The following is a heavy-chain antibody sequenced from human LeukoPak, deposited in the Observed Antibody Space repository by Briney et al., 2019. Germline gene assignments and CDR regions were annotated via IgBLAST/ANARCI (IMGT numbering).Heavy chain of an antibody. Sequence: GGSLRLSCEASGFTFSSYAMSWVRQAPGKGLEWVSVISGSGGYTYYADSVKGRFTISRDNSKNTLYLQMNSLRAEDTAVYYCAKDLRFGKLFLTEFDYWGQGTLVTVSS. CDR1: GFTFSSYA. CDR3: AKDLRFGKLFLTEFDY. V-gene: IGHV3-23*01. CDR2: ISGSGGYT. D-gene: IGHD3-10*01. J-gene: IGHJ4*02.